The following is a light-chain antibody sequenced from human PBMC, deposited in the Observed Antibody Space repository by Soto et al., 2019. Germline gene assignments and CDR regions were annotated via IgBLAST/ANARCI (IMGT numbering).Light chain of an antibody. CDR1: QSISSY. CDR2: AAS. V-gene: IGKV1-39*01. CDR3: QQNYNTPPWT. Sequence: DIQMTQSPSSLSASVGDRVTLTCRASQSISSYLNWFQQKPGKAPKLLIYAASTLQSGVPSRFSGSGSGTEFTLTISSLQPADFAIYYCQQNYNTPPWTFGQGTKLEIK. J-gene: IGKJ2*02.